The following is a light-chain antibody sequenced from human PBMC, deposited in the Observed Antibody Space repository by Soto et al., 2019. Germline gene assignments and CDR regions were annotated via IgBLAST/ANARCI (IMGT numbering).Light chain of an antibody. V-gene: IGKV3-20*01. CDR2: GAS. CDR1: QSVSSSY. Sequence: EIVLTQSPGTLSLSPGERATLSCRASQSVSSSYLAWYQQKPGQAPRPLIYGASSRATGIPDRFSGSGSGTDFTLTISRLEPEDFAVYYCQQYGSSPYTFGPGTKLEIK. CDR3: QQYGSSPYT. J-gene: IGKJ2*01.